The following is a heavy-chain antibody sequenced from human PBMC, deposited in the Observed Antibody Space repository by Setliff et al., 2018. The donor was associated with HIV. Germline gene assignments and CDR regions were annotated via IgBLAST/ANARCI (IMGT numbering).Heavy chain of an antibody. J-gene: IGHJ6*02. Sequence: SETLSLTCSVSGVSIRTYYWSWVRQVPGKGPEWIGNAYYGGSTDYNTYNPSLKSRATVIIDMYKNQMSLNLRSVTAADTAVYYCARHLTYDTIPSLTAYGLDVWGQGTTVTVS. CDR1: GVSIRTYY. D-gene: IGHD3-22*01. V-gene: IGHV4-59*01. CDR3: ARHLTYDTIPSLTAYGLDV. CDR2: AYYGGSTDYN.